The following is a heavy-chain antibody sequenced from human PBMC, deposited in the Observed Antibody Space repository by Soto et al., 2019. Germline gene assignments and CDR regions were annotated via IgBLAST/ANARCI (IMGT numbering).Heavy chain of an antibody. J-gene: IGHJ4*02. D-gene: IGHD3-22*01. CDR3: ARDRDSSGYRDPGFDY. Sequence: GGSLRLSCAASGFTFSSYAMHWVRQAPGKGLEWVAVISYDGSNKYYADSVKGRFTISRDNSKNTLYLQMNSLRAEDTAVYYCARDRDSSGYRDPGFDYWGQGTLVTAS. CDR2: ISYDGSNK. CDR1: GFTFSSYA. V-gene: IGHV3-30-3*01.